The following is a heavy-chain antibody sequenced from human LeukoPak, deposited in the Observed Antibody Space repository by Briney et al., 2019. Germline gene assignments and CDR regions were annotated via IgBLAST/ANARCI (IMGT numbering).Heavy chain of an antibody. CDR3: ARVGVEGASCYDY. D-gene: IGHD2-2*01. Sequence: ASVKVSCKASGSPFTDYSMHWVRQAPGKGLEWLGWINPNSGDTNYAQKFQGRVTMTRDTSISTAYMELSRLRSDDTAVYYCARVGVEGASCYDYWGQGTLVTVSS. CDR2: INPNSGDT. V-gene: IGHV1-2*02. CDR1: GSPFTDYS. J-gene: IGHJ4*02.